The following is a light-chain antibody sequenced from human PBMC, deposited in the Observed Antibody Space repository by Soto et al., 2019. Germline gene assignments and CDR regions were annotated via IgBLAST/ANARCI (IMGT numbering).Light chain of an antibody. J-gene: IGLJ3*02. CDR3: AAWDDRLSAWV. CDR1: SSNIGSNY. V-gene: IGLV1-47*01. Sequence: QSVLTRPPSASGTPGQKVTISCSGRSSNIGSNYVYWYQQLPGTAPKLLIYRNNQRPSGVPDRFSGSKSVTSASLAISGLRSGDEAHYYCAAWDDRLSAWVFGGGTQLTVL. CDR2: RNN.